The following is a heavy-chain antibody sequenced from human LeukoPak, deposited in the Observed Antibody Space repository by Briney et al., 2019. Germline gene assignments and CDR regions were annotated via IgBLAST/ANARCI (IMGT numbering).Heavy chain of an antibody. V-gene: IGHV3-30*02. D-gene: IGHD4-17*01. CDR2: IRYDGSNK. CDR3: ANSGGDYGEYYFDY. Sequence: GGSQRLSCAASGFTFSSYGMHWVRQAPGKGLEWVAFIRYDGSNKYYADSVKGRLTISRDNSKNTLYLQMNSLRAEDTAVYYCANSGGDYGEYYFDYWGQGTLVTVSS. J-gene: IGHJ4*02. CDR1: GFTFSSYG.